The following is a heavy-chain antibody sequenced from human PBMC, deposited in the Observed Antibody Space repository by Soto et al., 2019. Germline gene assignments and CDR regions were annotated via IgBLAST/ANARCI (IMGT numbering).Heavy chain of an antibody. Sequence: GGSLRLSCAASGFTFSSYGMHWVRQAPGKGLEWVAVISYDGSNKYYADSVKGRFTISRDNSKNTLYLQMNSLRAEDTAVYYCAKDRVILAAHDAFDIWGQGTMVTVSS. V-gene: IGHV3-30*18. D-gene: IGHD3-22*01. J-gene: IGHJ3*02. CDR1: GFTFSSYG. CDR3: AKDRVILAAHDAFDI. CDR2: ISYDGSNK.